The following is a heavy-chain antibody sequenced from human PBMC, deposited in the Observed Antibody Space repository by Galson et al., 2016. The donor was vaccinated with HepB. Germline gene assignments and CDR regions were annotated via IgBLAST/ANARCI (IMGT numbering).Heavy chain of an antibody. CDR1: GYILSKMS. CDR2: FHPADGET. CDR3: ATGFCRRSGCLFDY. J-gene: IGHJ4*02. D-gene: IGHD2-15*01. Sequence: SVKVSCKVSGYILSKMSMHWVRQAPGKGLEWMGGFHPADGETIYAQKFQGRVTMTEDISTDIAYMELRSLRSEDTAVYYCATGFCRRSGCLFDYWGQGIRVTVSS. V-gene: IGHV1-24*01.